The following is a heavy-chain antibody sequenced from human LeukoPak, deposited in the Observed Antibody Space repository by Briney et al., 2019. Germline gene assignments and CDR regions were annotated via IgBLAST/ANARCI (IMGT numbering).Heavy chain of an antibody. CDR2: ISYDGSNK. V-gene: IGHV3-30*03. Sequence: GGSLRLSCSASGFTFSYYGMHWVRQAPGKGLEWVAVISYDGSNKYYADSVKGRFTISRDNSKNTLYLQMNSLRAEDTAVYYCARGLVSSTSCPGAPIWWGQGTLVTVSS. CDR1: GFTFSYYG. J-gene: IGHJ4*02. CDR3: ARGLVSSTSCPGAPIW. D-gene: IGHD2-2*01.